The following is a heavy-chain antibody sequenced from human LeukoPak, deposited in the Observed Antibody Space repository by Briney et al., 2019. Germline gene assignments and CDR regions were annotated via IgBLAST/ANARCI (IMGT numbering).Heavy chain of an antibody. D-gene: IGHD6-25*01. CDR1: GYTFTSYY. J-gene: IGHJ3*01. CDR3: ARGSSSVNDAFDV. CDR2: INPSGGST. V-gene: IGHV1-46*01. Sequence: GASAKVSCKASGYTFTSYYMHWVRQAPGQGLEWMGIINPSGGSTSYAQKFQGRVTMTRDTSTSTVYMELSSLRSEDMAVYHCARGSSSVNDAFDVWGQGTMVTVSS.